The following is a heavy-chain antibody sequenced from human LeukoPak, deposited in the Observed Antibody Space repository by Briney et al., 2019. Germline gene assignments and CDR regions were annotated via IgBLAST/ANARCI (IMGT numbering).Heavy chain of an antibody. CDR1: GGTFSSYA. V-gene: IGHV1-69*01. Sequence: SVKVSCKASGGTFSSYAISWVRQAPGQGLEWMGGIIPIFGIANYAQKFQGRVTITADESTSTAYMELSSLRSEDTAVYYCARVVYMVTHPRGFDPWGQGTLVTVSS. D-gene: IGHD2-21*02. CDR3: ARVVYMVTHPRGFDP. CDR2: IIPIFGIA. J-gene: IGHJ5*02.